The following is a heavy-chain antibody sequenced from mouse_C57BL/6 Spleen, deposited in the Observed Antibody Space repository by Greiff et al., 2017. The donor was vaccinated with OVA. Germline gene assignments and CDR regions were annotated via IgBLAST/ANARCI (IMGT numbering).Heavy chain of an antibody. CDR1: GFTFSSYA. D-gene: IGHD1-1*01. CDR2: ISDGGSYT. J-gene: IGHJ2*01. V-gene: IGHV5-4*01. Sequence: EVHLVESGGGLVKPGGSLKLSCAASGFTFSSYAMSWVRQTPEKRLEWVATISDGGSYTYYPDNVKGRFTISRDNAKNNLYLQMSHLKSEDTAMYYCARGEGLDYYGFDYWGQGTTLTVSS. CDR3: ARGEGLDYYGFDY.